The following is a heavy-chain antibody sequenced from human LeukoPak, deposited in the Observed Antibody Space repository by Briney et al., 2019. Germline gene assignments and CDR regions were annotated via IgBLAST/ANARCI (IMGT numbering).Heavy chain of an antibody. CDR2: ISYDGSNK. V-gene: IGHV3-30*04. J-gene: IGHJ5*02. CDR1: GFTFSSYA. Sequence: GGSLRLSCAASGFTFSSYAMHWVRQAPGKGLEWVAVISYDGSNKYYADSVKGRFTISRDNSKNTLYLQMNSLRAEDTAVYYCARSPRSMARGVNNWFDPWGQGTLVTVSS. D-gene: IGHD3-10*01. CDR3: ARSPRSMARGVNNWFDP.